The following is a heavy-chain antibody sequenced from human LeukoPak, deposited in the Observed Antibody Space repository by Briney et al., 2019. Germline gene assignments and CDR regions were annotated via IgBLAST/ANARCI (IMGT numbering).Heavy chain of an antibody. CDR3: AREIATTVTYNWFDL. CDR2: IIPIFGTA. Sequence: EAAVKVSCKASGGTFSSYAISWVRQAPGQGLEWMGGIIPIFGTANYAQKFQGRVTITTDESTSTAYMELSSLRSEDTAVYYCAREIATTVTYNWFDLWGQGSLVTVSS. J-gene: IGHJ5*02. CDR1: GGTFSSYA. V-gene: IGHV1-69*05. D-gene: IGHD4-17*01.